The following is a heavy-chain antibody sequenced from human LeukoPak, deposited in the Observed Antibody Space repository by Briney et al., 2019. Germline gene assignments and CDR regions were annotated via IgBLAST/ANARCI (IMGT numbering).Heavy chain of an antibody. J-gene: IGHJ6*02. V-gene: IGHV4-4*02. Sequence: SETLSLTCAVSGGSISSNNWWGWVRQPPGKGLEWIGEIYHSGSPNYNPSLKSRVTISVDTSKNQFSLKLSSVTAADTAVYYCARYGSGSYHYYYYGMDVWGQGTTVTVSS. CDR3: ARYGSGSYHYYYYGMDV. CDR2: IYHSGSP. D-gene: IGHD3-10*01. CDR1: GGSISSNNW.